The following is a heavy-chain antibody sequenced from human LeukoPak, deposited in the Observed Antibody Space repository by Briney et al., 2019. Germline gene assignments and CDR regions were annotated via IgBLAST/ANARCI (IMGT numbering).Heavy chain of an antibody. V-gene: IGHV3-73*01. CDR1: GFTFSGSA. CDR2: IRSKANSYAT. D-gene: IGHD3-16*02. Sequence: GGSLKLSCAASGFTFSGSAMPWVRQASGKGLEWVGRIRSKANSYATAYAASVKGRFTISRDDSKNTAYLQMNSLKTEDTAVYYCAAWGSYRYSFRAWGQGTLVTVSS. CDR3: AAWGSYRYSFRA. J-gene: IGHJ5*02.